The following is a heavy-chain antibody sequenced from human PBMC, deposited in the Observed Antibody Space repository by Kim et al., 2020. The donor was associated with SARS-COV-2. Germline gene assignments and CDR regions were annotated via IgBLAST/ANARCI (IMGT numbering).Heavy chain of an antibody. D-gene: IGHD5-18*01. CDR3: ARDIRGYSYGRNAFDI. Sequence: GGSLRLSCAASGFTFSSYGMHWVRQAPGKGLEWVAVIWYDGSNKYYADSVKGRFTISRDNSKNTLYLQMNSLRAEDTAVYYCARDIRGYSYGRNAFDIWGQGTMVTVSS. CDR2: IWYDGSNK. CDR1: GFTFSSYG. V-gene: IGHV3-33*01. J-gene: IGHJ3*02.